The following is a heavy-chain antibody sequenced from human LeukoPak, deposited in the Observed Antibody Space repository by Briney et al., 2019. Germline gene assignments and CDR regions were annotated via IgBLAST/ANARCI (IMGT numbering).Heavy chain of an antibody. Sequence: GASVKVSCKASGYTFTGYYMHWVRQAPGQGLEWMGWINPNSGGKNYAQKFQGWVTMTRDTSISTAYVELSRLRSDDTAVYYCARSRSGYSYDHAAFDIWGQGTMVTVSS. J-gene: IGHJ3*02. CDR1: GYTFTGYY. D-gene: IGHD5-18*01. CDR2: INPNSGGK. CDR3: ARSRSGYSYDHAAFDI. V-gene: IGHV1-2*04.